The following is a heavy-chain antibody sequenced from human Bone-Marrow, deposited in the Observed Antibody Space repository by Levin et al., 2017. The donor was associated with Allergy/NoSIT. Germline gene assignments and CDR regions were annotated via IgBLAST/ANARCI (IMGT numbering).Heavy chain of an antibody. CDR3: TRQFPSMGGSVY. CDR2: IAGDSSVT. J-gene: IGHJ4*01. CDR1: GFTFSDFY. V-gene: IGHV3-11*03. Sequence: GESLKISCTASGFTFSDFYLSWIRHIPGKGLEWVAYIAGDSSVTAYADSVKGRFTVSRDNTRNTLYLQIHDLRVAATAVYYCTRQFPSMGGSVYWGHGALVLVSS. D-gene: IGHD2-8*02.